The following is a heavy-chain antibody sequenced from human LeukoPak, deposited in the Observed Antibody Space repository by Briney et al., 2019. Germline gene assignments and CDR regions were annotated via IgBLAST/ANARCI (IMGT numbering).Heavy chain of an antibody. J-gene: IGHJ4*02. Sequence: GASVKVSCKASGYTFTSYGISWVRQAPGQGLEWMRWISAYNGNTNYAQKLQGRVTMTTDTSTSTAYMELRSLRSDDTAVYYCARGGLYCSSTSCYPYTPYYFDYWGQGTLVTVSS. D-gene: IGHD2-2*01. CDR1: GYTFTSYG. V-gene: IGHV1-18*01. CDR2: ISAYNGNT. CDR3: ARGGLYCSSTSCYPYTPYYFDY.